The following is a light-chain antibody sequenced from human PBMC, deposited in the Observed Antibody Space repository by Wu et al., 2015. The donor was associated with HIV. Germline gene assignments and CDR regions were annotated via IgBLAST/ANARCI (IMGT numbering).Light chain of an antibody. V-gene: IGKV1-5*03. CDR3: QQYSSYQNS. J-gene: IGKJ2*03. CDR2: KAS. CDR1: QGISSW. Sequence: DIHMTQSLSTLSASVGDRVTITCRASQGISSWLAWYQQKPGQPPKLLIYKASTLESGVPSRFSGRGSGTEFTLSISSLQPDDFATYYCQQYSSYQNSFGQGTKLEI.